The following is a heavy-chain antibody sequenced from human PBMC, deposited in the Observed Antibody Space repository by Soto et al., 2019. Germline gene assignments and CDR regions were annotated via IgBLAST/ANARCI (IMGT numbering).Heavy chain of an antibody. CDR3: ARASGYSSSSAGSHYFDY. CDR2: ISAYNGNT. Sequence: ASVKVSCKASGYTFTSYGISWVRQAPGQGLEWMGWISAYNGNTNYAQKLQGRVTMTTDTSTSTAYMELRSLRSDDTAVYYCARASGYSSSSAGSHYFDYWGQGTLVTVSS. D-gene: IGHD6-6*01. J-gene: IGHJ4*02. V-gene: IGHV1-18*01. CDR1: GYTFTSYG.